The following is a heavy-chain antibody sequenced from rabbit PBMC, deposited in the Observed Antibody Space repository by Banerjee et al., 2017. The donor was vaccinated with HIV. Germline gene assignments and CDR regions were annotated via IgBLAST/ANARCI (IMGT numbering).Heavy chain of an antibody. V-gene: IGHV1S45*01. CDR2: INTDKGST. CDR1: GFDISRQYM. J-gene: IGHJ4*01. Sequence: QEQLKETGGGLVQPGGSLTLTCTASGFDISRQYMTWVRQAPGKGLEWIAYINTDKGSTDYANSVKGRFTISKTSSTTVTLQMTSLTAADTATYFCARPYVGYGYPMYYFSLWGQGTLVT. D-gene: IGHD6-1*01. CDR3: ARPYVGYGYPMYYFSL.